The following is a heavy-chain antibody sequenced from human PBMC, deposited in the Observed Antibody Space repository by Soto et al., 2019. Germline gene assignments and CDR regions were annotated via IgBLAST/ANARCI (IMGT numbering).Heavy chain of an antibody. CDR1: GGSISSGGYY. D-gene: IGHD1-20*01. J-gene: IGHJ3*02. Sequence: SETLSLTCTVSGGSISSGGYYWSWIRQHPGKGLEWIGYTYYSGSTYYNPSLKSRVTISVDTSKNQFSLKLSSVTAADTAVYYCARRPQWDNGILAAFDIWGQGTMVTVSS. V-gene: IGHV4-31*03. CDR2: TYYSGST. CDR3: ARRPQWDNGILAAFDI.